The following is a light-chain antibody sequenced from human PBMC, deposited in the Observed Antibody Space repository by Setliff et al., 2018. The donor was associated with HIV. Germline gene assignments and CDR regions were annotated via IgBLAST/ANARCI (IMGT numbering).Light chain of an antibody. CDR3: AAWDDSLTGYV. CDR1: SSNIGSNT. Sequence: QSVLTQPPSASGTPGQKVTISCSGSSSNIGSNTVNWYQQLPGTAPKLLIYSSNVRPSRVPDRFSGSKSGTSAFLAISGLQAEDEADYYCAAWDDSLTGYVFGTGTKVTVL. V-gene: IGLV1-44*01. J-gene: IGLJ1*01. CDR2: SSN.